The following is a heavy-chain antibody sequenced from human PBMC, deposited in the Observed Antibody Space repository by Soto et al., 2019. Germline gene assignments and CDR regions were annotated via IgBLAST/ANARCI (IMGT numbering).Heavy chain of an antibody. CDR2: ISYDGSNK. J-gene: IGHJ3*02. V-gene: IGHV3-30*18. Sequence: QVQLVESGGGVVQPGRSPRLSCAASGFTFSSYGMHWVRQAPGKGLEWVAVISYDGSNKYYADSVKGRFTISRDNSKNTLYLQMNSLRAEDTAVYYCAKDSRYYGSGSYPGGAFDIWGQGTMVTVSS. D-gene: IGHD3-10*01. CDR1: GFTFSSYG. CDR3: AKDSRYYGSGSYPGGAFDI.